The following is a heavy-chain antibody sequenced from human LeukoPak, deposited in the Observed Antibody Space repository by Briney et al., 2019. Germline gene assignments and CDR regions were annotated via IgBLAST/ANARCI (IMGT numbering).Heavy chain of an antibody. J-gene: IGHJ4*02. CDR3: ARTRRSLSLWFGELLFSEFDY. CDR2: ISYDGSNK. V-gene: IGHV3-30*03. Sequence: PGRSLRLSCAASGFTFSSYGMHWVRQAPGKGLEWVAVISYDGSNKYYADSVKGRFTISRDNSKNTLYLQMNSLRAEDTAVYYCARTRRSLSLWFGELLFSEFDYWGQGTLVTVSS. CDR1: GFTFSSYG. D-gene: IGHD3-10*01.